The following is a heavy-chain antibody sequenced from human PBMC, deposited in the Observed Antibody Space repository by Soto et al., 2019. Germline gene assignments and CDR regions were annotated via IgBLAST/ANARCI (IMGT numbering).Heavy chain of an antibody. CDR1: GGSFSGYY. Sequence: SETLSLTCAVYGGSFSGYYWSWIRQPPGKGLEWIGEINHSGSTNYNPSLKSRVTISVDTSKNQFSLKLSSVTAADTAVYYCARGLKWLVGYYMDVWGKGTTVTVSS. CDR3: ARGLKWLVGYYMDV. D-gene: IGHD6-19*01. J-gene: IGHJ6*03. V-gene: IGHV4-34*01. CDR2: INHSGST.